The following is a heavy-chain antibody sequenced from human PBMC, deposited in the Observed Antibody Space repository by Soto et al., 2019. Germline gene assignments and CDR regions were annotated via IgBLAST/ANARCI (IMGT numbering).Heavy chain of an antibody. CDR2: ISGSGGST. CDR1: GFTFSSYA. V-gene: IGHV3-23*01. CDR3: AKDRSSGWATSYGMDV. Sequence: GGSLRLSCAASGFTFSSYAMSWVRPAPGKGLEWVSAISGSGGSTYYADSVKGRFTISRDNSKNTLYLQMNSLRAEDTAVYYCAKDRSSGWATSYGMDVWGQGTTVTVSS. D-gene: IGHD6-19*01. J-gene: IGHJ6*02.